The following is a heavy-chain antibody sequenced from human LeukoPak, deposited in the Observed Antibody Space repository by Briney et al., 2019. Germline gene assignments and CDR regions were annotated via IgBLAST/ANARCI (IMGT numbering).Heavy chain of an antibody. CDR3: ARAPRETTTNFDY. CDR2: IYYTGNT. J-gene: IGHJ4*02. Sequence: SQTLSLTCTVSGASISRYYWSWIRQPPGKGLEWIGYIYYTGNTTYGPSLKSRVTISLDTSKGQFSLKLTSLTAADTAVYYCARAPRETTTNFDYWGQGTLVTVSS. CDR1: GASISRYY. D-gene: IGHD1-1*01. V-gene: IGHV4-59*01.